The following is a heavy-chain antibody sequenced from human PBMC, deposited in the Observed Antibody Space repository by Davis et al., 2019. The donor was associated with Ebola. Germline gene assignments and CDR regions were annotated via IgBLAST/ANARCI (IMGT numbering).Heavy chain of an antibody. CDR2: IGTAGDT. CDR3: ARSGIVGAAVRGWFDP. D-gene: IGHD1-26*01. CDR1: GFTFSRYD. J-gene: IGHJ5*02. Sequence: GESLKISCVASGFTFSRYDMHWVCQATGKGLEWVSGIGTAGDTYYPGSVKGRFTISRENAKNSLYLQMNSLRAGDTAVYYCARSGIVGAAVRGWFDPWGQGTLVTVSS. V-gene: IGHV3-13*01.